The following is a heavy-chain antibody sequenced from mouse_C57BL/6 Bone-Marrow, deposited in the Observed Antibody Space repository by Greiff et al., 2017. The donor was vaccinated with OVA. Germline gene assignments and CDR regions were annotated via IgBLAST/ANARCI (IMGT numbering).Heavy chain of an antibody. D-gene: IGHD1-3*01. CDR2: IYPGDGDT. V-gene: IGHV1-82*01. CDR3: ARWSIYYYAMDY. CDR1: GYAFSSSW. J-gene: IGHJ4*01. Sequence: QVQLQQSGPELVKPGASVKISCKASGYAFSSSWMNWVKQRPGKGLEWIGRIYPGDGDTNYNGKFKGKATLTADKSSSTAYMQLSSLTSEDSAVYFCARWSIYYYAMDYWGQGTSVTVSS.